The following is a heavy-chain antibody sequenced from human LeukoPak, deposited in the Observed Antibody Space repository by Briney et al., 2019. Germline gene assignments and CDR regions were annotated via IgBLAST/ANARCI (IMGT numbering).Heavy chain of an antibody. D-gene: IGHD1-26*01. Sequence: PGGSLRLSCAASGFTFSSYAMHWVRQAPGKGLEWVAVISYDGSNKYYADSVKGRFTISRDNSKNTLYLQMNSLRAEDTAVYYCARSVGATGGRFDYWGQGTLVTVSS. CDR2: ISYDGSNK. V-gene: IGHV3-30-3*01. CDR3: ARSVGATGGRFDY. CDR1: GFTFSSYA. J-gene: IGHJ4*02.